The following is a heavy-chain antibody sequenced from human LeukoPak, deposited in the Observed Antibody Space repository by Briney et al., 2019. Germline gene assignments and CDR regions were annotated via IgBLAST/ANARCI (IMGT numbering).Heavy chain of an antibody. CDR2: IYHSGST. D-gene: IGHD6-13*01. CDR1: GYSISSGYY. Sequence: PSETLSLTCTVSGYSISSGYYWGWIRQPPGKGLEWIGSIYHSGSTYYNPSLKSRVTISVDTSKNQFSLQLNSVTPEDTAVYYCAREQLDDAFDIWGQGTMVTVSS. V-gene: IGHV4-38-2*02. CDR3: AREQLDDAFDI. J-gene: IGHJ3*02.